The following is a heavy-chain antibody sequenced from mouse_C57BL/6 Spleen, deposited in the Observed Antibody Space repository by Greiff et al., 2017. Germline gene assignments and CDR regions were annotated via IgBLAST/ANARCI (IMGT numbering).Heavy chain of an antibody. V-gene: IGHV1-72*01. CDR3: ARPYYYGSSYYAMDY. Sequence: QVQLQQPGAELVKPGASVKLSCKASGYTFTSYWMHWVKQRPGRGLEWIGRIDPNSGGTKYNEKFKSKATLTVDKPSSTAYMPLSSLTSEDSAVYYCARPYYYGSSYYAMDYWGQGTSVTVSS. D-gene: IGHD1-1*01. J-gene: IGHJ4*01. CDR2: IDPNSGGT. CDR1: GYTFTSYW.